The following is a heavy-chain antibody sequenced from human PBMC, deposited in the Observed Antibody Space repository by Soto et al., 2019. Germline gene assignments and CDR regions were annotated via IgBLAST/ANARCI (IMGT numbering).Heavy chain of an antibody. Sequence: VASVKVSCKASGGTFSSYTISWVRQAPGQGLEWMGRIIPILGIANYAQKFQGRVTITADKSTSTAYMELSSLRSEDTAVYYCAILAPGIAVAGTPLRYWGQGTLVTVSS. CDR3: AILAPGIAVAGTPLRY. CDR1: GGTFSSYT. CDR2: IIPILGIA. D-gene: IGHD6-19*01. V-gene: IGHV1-69*02. J-gene: IGHJ4*02.